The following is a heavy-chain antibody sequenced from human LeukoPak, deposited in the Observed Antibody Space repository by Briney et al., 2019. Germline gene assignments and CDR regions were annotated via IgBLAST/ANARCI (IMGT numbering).Heavy chain of an antibody. CDR1: GGSISSYY. CDR3: ARGYYYDSSGYYPQYYYYYYMDV. D-gene: IGHD3-22*01. V-gene: IGHV4-59*01. Sequence: NPSETLSLTCTVSGGSISSYYWSWIRQPPGKGLEWIGYIYYSGSTNYNPSLKSRVTISVDTSKNQFSLKLSSVTAADTAVHYCARGYYYDSSGYYPQYYYYYYMDVWGKGTTVTISS. CDR2: IYYSGST. J-gene: IGHJ6*03.